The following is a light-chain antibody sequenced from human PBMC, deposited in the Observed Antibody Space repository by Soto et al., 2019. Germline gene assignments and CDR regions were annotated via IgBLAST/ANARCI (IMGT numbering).Light chain of an antibody. V-gene: IGLV2-11*01. Sequence: QSALTQRRSVSGSPGQSVTISCTGTSSDVGGYNYVSWYQQHPGKAPKLMIYDVSKRPSGVPDRFSGSKSGNTASLTISGLQAEDEADYYCCSYAGSYTNYVFGTGTKVIVL. CDR1: SSDVGGYNY. CDR2: DVS. CDR3: CSYAGSYTNYV. J-gene: IGLJ1*01.